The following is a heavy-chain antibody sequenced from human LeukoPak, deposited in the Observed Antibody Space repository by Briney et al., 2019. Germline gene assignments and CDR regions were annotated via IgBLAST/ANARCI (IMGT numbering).Heavy chain of an antibody. J-gene: IGHJ4*02. CDR1: GFTFIDYS. CDR3: ARDYKYAFDN. D-gene: IGHD5-24*01. Sequence: PGGSLRLSCAASGFTFIDYSMNWVRQAPGKGLEWISYIGIDSGNTNYADSVKGRFTISGDKAKNSLYLQMNSLRVEDTAVYYCARDYKYAFDNWGQGTLVTVSS. CDR2: IGIDSGNT. V-gene: IGHV3-48*01.